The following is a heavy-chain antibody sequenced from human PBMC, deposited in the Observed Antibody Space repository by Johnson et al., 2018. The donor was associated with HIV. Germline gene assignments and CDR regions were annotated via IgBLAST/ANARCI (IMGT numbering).Heavy chain of an antibody. J-gene: IGHJ3*02. CDR2: ISYDGSDK. D-gene: IGHD3-16*01. V-gene: IGHV3-30*04. CDR1: GFTFSSYA. Sequence: QVQLVESGGGVVQPGRSLRLSCAASGFTFSSYAMHWVRQAPGKGLEWVAVISYDGSDKYYAASVKGRFTISRDRSKNTLSLQMNTLRADDTAVYYCARGSRYTHDNDDVYLLQAFDIWGQGTMVTVSS. CDR3: ARGSRYTHDNDDVYLLQAFDI.